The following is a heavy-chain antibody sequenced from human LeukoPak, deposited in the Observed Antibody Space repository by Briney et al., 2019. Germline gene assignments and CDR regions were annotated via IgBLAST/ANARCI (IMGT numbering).Heavy chain of an antibody. D-gene: IGHD3-3*01. CDR3: ARDLSRTSGSSHLFDY. CDR1: GGSISSYY. Sequence: SETLSPTFTVSGGSISSYYWSWIRQPAGKGLEWIGRIYTSGSTNYNPSLKSRVTMSVDTSKNQFSLKLSSVTAADTAVYYCARDLSRTSGSSHLFDYWGQGTLVTVSS. V-gene: IGHV4-4*07. J-gene: IGHJ4*02. CDR2: IYTSGST.